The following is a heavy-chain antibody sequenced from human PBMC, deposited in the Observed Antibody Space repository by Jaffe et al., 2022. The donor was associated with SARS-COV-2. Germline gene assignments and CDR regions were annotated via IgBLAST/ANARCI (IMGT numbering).Heavy chain of an antibody. V-gene: IGHV4-61*02. J-gene: IGHJ6*02. CDR3: AREGIPTITMIVPGMDV. CDR2: IYTSGST. Sequence: QVQLQESGPGLVKPSQTLSLTCTVSGGSISSGSYYWSWIRQPAGKGLEWIGRIYTSGSTNYNPSLKSRVTISVDTSKNQFSLKLSSVTAADTAVYYCAREGIPTITMIVPGMDVWGQGTTVTVSS. D-gene: IGHD3-22*01. CDR1: GGSISSGSYY.